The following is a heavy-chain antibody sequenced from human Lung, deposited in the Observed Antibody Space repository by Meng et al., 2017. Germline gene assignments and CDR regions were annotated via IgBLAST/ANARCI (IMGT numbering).Heavy chain of an antibody. J-gene: IGHJ4*02. V-gene: IGHV4-34*01. CDR2: INHSGST. CDR3: ARGPTTMAHDFDY. D-gene: IGHD4-11*01. CDR1: GGSFSDYY. Sequence: SETLSLTCVVSGGSFSDYYWSWIRQPPGKGLEWIGEINHSGSTNYNPSFESRDTISVDTSQNNLSLKLSSVTAADSAVYYCARGPTTMAHDFDYWGQGTLVTVSS.